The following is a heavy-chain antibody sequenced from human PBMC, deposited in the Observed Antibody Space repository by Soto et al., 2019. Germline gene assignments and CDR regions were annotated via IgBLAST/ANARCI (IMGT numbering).Heavy chain of an antibody. Sequence: DVSRRRSCSASGFTFSGSAMHWVRQASGKGLEWVGRIRSKANSYATAYAASVKGRFTISGDDSKNTAYLQMNSLKTEDTAVYYCTRAIKGTTATYYYYCMDVGGPGTTVAVSS. J-gene: IGHJ6*02. D-gene: IGHD4-4*01. CDR2: IRSKANSYAT. CDR3: TRAIKGTTATYYYYCMDV. CDR1: GFTFSGSA. V-gene: IGHV3-73*01.